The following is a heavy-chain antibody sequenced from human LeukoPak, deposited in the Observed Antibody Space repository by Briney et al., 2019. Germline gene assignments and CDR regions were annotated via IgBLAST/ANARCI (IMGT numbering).Heavy chain of an antibody. CDR2: INHSGGT. Sequence: WTWYHQHKGKGLEWIGEINHSGGTNYNPSLKSRVTISVDTSKNQFSLKLSSVTAADTAVYYCARARSSSRWFRHWGLGTLVSVPS. D-gene: IGHD6-13*01. V-gene: IGHV4-34*01. J-gene: IGHJ5*02. CDR3: ARARSSSRWFRH.